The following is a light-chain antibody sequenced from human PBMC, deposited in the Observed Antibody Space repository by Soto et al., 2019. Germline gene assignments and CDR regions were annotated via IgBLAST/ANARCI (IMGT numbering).Light chain of an antibody. J-gene: IGKJ4*01. CDR2: GAS. CDR3: QQYHSFPVT. Sequence: DIQMTQSPSSVSASVGDTVTITCRASQGISNFLAWFQQKPGKAPKSLIYGASSLQSGVPSNFSGGGSDTDFTLTISSLQPEDSATYFCQQYHSFPVTFGGGTNVVIK. CDR1: QGISNF. V-gene: IGKV1-16*02.